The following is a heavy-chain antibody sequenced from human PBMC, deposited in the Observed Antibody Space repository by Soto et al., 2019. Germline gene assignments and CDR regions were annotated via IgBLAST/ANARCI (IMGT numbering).Heavy chain of an antibody. Sequence: QVQLQESGPGLVKPSQTLSLTCTVSGGSISSGGYYWSWIGQHPGKGLEWIGYIYYSGSTYYNPSLKSRVTISVDTSKNQFSLKLSSVTAADTAVYYCAREEVVAATRLLDYWGQGTLVTVSS. D-gene: IGHD2-15*01. J-gene: IGHJ4*02. CDR2: IYYSGST. V-gene: IGHV4-31*03. CDR3: AREEVVAATRLLDY. CDR1: GGSISSGGYY.